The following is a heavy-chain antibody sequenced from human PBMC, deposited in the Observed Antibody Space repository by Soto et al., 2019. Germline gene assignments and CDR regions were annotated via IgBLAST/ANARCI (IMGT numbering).Heavy chain of an antibody. J-gene: IGHJ6*02. D-gene: IGHD4-17*01. CDR3: ARIEDGETYGMDV. CDR1: GFSLSTSGMC. V-gene: IGHV2-70*01. Sequence: GPTLVNPTQTLRLTGTFSGFSLSTSGMCVSWIRQPPGKALEWLSLIDWDDDKYYSTSLKTRLTISKDTSKNQVVLTMTNMDPVDTATYYCARIEDGETYGMDVWGQGTTVTVSS. CDR2: IDWDDDK.